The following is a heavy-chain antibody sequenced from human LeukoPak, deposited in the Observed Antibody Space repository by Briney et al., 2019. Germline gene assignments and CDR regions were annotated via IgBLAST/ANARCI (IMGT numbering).Heavy chain of an antibody. J-gene: IGHJ3*02. V-gene: IGHV3-53*01. CDR2: IYSDGSI. CDR1: GFSVRSNY. CDR3: ARDRRRLRGMNGDGDAFDI. D-gene: IGHD1-1*01. Sequence: GGSLRLSCAASGFSVRSNYISWVRQAPGKGLEWVSMIYSDGSIFHADSVEGRFTMSRDNSRNTLDLQMNSLRVEGTAVYFCARDRRRLRGMNGDGDAFDIWGQGTMVTVSS.